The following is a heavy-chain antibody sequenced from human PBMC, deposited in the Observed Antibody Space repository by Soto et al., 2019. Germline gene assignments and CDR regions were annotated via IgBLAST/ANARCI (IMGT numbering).Heavy chain of an antibody. CDR2: IYYSGST. CDR3: ARLGGVAARTFDY. Sequence: SETLSLTCTVSGASINDFSWSWIRQPPGKGRGWIGYIYYSGSTDYNPSLKSRVTISVHPSKTQFSLNLRSVNTADTAVYYCARLGGVAARTFDYWGQGTLVTVSS. D-gene: IGHD6-6*01. V-gene: IGHV4-59*12. J-gene: IGHJ4*02. CDR1: GASINDFS.